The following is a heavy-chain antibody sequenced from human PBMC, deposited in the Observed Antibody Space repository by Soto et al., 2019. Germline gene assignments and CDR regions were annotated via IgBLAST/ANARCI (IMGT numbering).Heavy chain of an antibody. D-gene: IGHD4-17*01. CDR1: GFTFSSYG. Sequence: GGSLRLSCAASGFTFSSYGMHWVRQAPGKGLEWVAVIWYDGSNKYYADSVKGRFTISRDNSKNTLYLQMNSLRAEDTAVYYCARTMTTAEPLLKTPDYYYYYGMDVWGQGTTVTVSS. CDR3: ARTMTTAEPLLKTPDYYYYYGMDV. V-gene: IGHV3-33*01. CDR2: IWYDGSNK. J-gene: IGHJ6*02.